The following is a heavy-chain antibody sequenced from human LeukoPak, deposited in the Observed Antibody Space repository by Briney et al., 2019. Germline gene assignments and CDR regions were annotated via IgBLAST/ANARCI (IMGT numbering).Heavy chain of an antibody. CDR2: INSDESST. Sequence: GGSLRLSCAASGFTFSSYWMHWVRQAPGKGLVWVSRINSDESSTSYADSVKGRFTISRDNSKNTLYVQMNSLRVEDTAIYYCAKDIGRRIFGVAYDAFDIWGQGTMLTVSS. CDR1: GFTFSSYW. J-gene: IGHJ3*02. CDR3: AKDIGRRIFGVAYDAFDI. D-gene: IGHD3-3*01. V-gene: IGHV3-74*01.